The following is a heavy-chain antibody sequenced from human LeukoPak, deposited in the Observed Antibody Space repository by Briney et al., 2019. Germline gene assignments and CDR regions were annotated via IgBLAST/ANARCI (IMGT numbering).Heavy chain of an antibody. CDR1: GYTFTGYY. Sequence: ASVMVSCKASGYTFTGYYIHWVRQAPGQRLEWMGWINAGNGNTKYSQEFQGRVTITRDTSASTAYMELSSLRSEDMAVYYCARAGYCSGGSCYSNWFDPWGQGTLVTVSS. CDR3: ARAGYCSGGSCYSNWFDP. D-gene: IGHD2-15*01. CDR2: INAGNGNT. V-gene: IGHV1-3*03. J-gene: IGHJ5*02.